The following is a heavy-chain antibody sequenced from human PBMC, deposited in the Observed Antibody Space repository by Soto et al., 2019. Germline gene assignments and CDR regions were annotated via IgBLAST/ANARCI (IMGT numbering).Heavy chain of an antibody. V-gene: IGHV1-2*04. CDR1: GYTFTGYY. CDR3: ARFGAYDSSGSLVTDYGMDV. J-gene: IGHJ6*02. D-gene: IGHD3-22*01. CDR2: INPNSGGT. Sequence: QVQLVQSGAEVKKPGASVKVSCKASGYTFTGYYMHWVRQAPGQGLEWMGWINPNSGGTNYAQKFQGWVTMTRDTSISTAYMELSRLRSDDTAVYYCARFGAYDSSGSLVTDYGMDVWGQGTTVTVSS.